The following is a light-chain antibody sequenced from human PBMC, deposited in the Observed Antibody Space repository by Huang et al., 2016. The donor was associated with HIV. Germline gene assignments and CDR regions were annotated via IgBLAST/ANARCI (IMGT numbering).Light chain of an antibody. CDR2: AAS. CDR3: QQTYRTPT. V-gene: IGKV1-39*01. J-gene: IGKJ5*01. Sequence: DIQMTQSPTSLSASVGDRVTITCRPSQSISTHLNWYQQRPGKAPKLLIYAASSLQSGVPFSFSGSGSGTNFTLTISSLQSEDLGTYYCQQTYRTPTFGQGTRLEIE. CDR1: QSISTH.